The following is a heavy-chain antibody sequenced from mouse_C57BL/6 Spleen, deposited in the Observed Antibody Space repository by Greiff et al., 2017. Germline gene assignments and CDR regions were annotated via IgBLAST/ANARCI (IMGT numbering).Heavy chain of an antibody. J-gene: IGHJ2*01. V-gene: IGHV1-72*01. D-gene: IGHD1-1*01. CDR1: GYTFTSYW. CDR3: ARNYYGSSYVDYFDY. Sequence: VQLQQPGAELVKPGASVKLSCKASGYTFTSYWMHWVKQRPGRGLEWIGRIDPNSGGTKYNEKFKSKATLTVDKPSITAYMQLSSLTSEDSAVYYCARNYYGSSYVDYFDYWGQGTTLTVSS. CDR2: IDPNSGGT.